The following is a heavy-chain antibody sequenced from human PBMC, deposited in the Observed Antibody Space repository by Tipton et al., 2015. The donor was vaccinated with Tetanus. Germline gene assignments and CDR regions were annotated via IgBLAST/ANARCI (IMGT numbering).Heavy chain of an antibody. V-gene: IGHV3-33*01. D-gene: IGHD3-22*01. CDR1: GFTFSNYG. CDR2: IWYDGSNK. J-gene: IGHJ4*02. CDR3: ARDLRNYYDSSGYSGY. Sequence: RSLRLSCAASGFTFSNYGMHWVRQAPGKGLEWVAVIWYDGSNKYYADSVKGRFTISRDNSKNTLYLQMNSLRAEDTAVYYCARDLRNYYDSSGYSGYWGQGTLVTVSS.